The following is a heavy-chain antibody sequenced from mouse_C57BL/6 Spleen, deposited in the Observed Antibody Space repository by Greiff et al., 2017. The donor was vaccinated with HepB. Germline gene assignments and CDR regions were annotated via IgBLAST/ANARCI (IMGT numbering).Heavy chain of an antibody. CDR2: IWSDGST. V-gene: IGHV2-6-1*01. CDR1: GFSLTSYG. CDR3: ARQDGYYSHYYAMDY. Sequence: QVQLKESGPGLVAPSQSLSITCTVSGFSLTSYGVHWVRQPPGKGLEWLVVIWSDGSTTYNSALKSRLCISKDNSKSQVFLKMNSLRTDDTAMYYWARQDGYYSHYYAMDYWGQGTSVTVSS. J-gene: IGHJ4*01. D-gene: IGHD2-12*01.